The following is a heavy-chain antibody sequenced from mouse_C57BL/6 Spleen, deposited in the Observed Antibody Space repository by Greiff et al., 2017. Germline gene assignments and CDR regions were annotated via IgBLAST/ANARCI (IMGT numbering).Heavy chain of an antibody. V-gene: IGHV3-6*01. CDR3: AREAGTKDFDY. CDR2: ISYDGSN. Sequence: EVKLMESGPGLVKPSQSLSLTCSVTGYSITSGYYWNWIRQFPGNKLEWMGYISYDGSNNYNPSLKNRISITRDTSKNQFFLKLNSVTTEDTATYYCAREAGTKDFDYWGQGTTRTVSS. J-gene: IGHJ2*01. CDR1: GYSITSGYY. D-gene: IGHD4-1*01.